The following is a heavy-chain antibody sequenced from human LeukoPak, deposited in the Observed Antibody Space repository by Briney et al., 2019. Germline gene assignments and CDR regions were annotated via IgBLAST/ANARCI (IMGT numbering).Heavy chain of an antibody. D-gene: IGHD6-13*01. J-gene: IGHJ4*02. Sequence: GGSLRLSCAASGFTVSSNYMSWVRQAPGKGLEWVSVIYSGGGTYYADSVKGRFTISRDNSKNTLYLEMNSLRAEDTAVYYCARGPIAAAGLAYDYWGQGTLVTVSS. CDR3: ARGPIAAAGLAYDY. V-gene: IGHV3-53*01. CDR1: GFTVSSNY. CDR2: IYSGGGT.